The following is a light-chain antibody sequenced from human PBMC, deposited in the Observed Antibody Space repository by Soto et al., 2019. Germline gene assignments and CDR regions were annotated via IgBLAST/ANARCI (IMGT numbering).Light chain of an antibody. J-gene: IGLJ2*01. CDR1: SSSIGAGYA. Sequence: QSVLTQPPSVSGAPGQSVTVSCSGDSSSIGAGYAVSWYQHSPGTAPRLLIYGNRNRPSGVPERFSASKSGTSASLTIAGLQAEDEADYYCQSCVGGSEVFGGGTKLTVL. V-gene: IGLV1-40*01. CDR2: GNR. CDR3: QSCVGGSEV.